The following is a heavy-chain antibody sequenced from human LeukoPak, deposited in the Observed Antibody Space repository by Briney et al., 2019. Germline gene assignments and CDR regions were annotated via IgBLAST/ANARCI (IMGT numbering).Heavy chain of an antibody. V-gene: IGHV4-59*08. CDR3: ARQALGYCSGGSCYPRHFDY. D-gene: IGHD2-15*01. Sequence: KPSETLSLTCAVYGGSFSGYYWSWIRQPPGKGLEWIGYIYYSGSTNYNPSLKSRVTISVDTSKNQFSLKLSSVTAADTAVYYCARQALGYCSGGSCYPRHFDYWGQGTLVTVSS. CDR2: IYYSGST. CDR1: GGSFSGYY. J-gene: IGHJ4*02.